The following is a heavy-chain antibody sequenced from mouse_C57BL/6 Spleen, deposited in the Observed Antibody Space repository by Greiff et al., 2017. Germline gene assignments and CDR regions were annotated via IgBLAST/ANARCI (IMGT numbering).Heavy chain of an antibody. Sequence: VQLQQSGAELVRPGASVKLSCKASGYTFTDYYINWVKQRPGQGLEWIARIYPGSGNTYYNEKFKGKATLTAEKSSSTAYMQLSSLTSEDSAVYFCARCPYSNYYFDYWGQGTTLTVSS. V-gene: IGHV1-76*01. D-gene: IGHD2-5*01. CDR2: IYPGSGNT. J-gene: IGHJ2*01. CDR3: ARCPYSNYYFDY. CDR1: GYTFTDYY.